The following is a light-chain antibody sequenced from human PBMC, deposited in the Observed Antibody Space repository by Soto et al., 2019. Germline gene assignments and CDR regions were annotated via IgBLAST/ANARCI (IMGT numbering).Light chain of an antibody. CDR1: QSVSSNY. V-gene: IGKV3D-20*02. Sequence: EIVLTQSPGTLSLSPGERATLSCRASQSVSSNYLAWYQQRPGQAPRLLIYGASSRATGIPDRFSGSGSGTDFTLTISRLEPEDFAVYYCQQRSNWPPFGQGTRLEI. J-gene: IGKJ5*01. CDR2: GAS. CDR3: QQRSNWPP.